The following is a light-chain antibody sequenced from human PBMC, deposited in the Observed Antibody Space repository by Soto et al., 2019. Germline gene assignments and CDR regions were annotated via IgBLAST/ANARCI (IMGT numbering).Light chain of an antibody. Sequence: EIVMTQSPATLSVSPGERATLSCRASQSVSSNLAWYLQKPGQAPRLLIYGASARATGIPVRFSGSGSGTEFTLTISSLQSEDFVVYYCQQYTNWPRTFGQGTKLEIK. CDR1: QSVSSN. J-gene: IGKJ2*01. CDR3: QQYTNWPRT. V-gene: IGKV3-15*01. CDR2: GAS.